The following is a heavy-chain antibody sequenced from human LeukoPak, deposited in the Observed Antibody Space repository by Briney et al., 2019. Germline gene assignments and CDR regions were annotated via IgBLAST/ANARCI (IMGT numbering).Heavy chain of an antibody. CDR1: GFTFSSYS. CDR2: ISSSSSYI. D-gene: IGHD2-2*01. Sequence: NSGGSLRLSCAASGFTFSSYSMNWVRQAPGKGLEWVSSISSSSSYIYYADSVKGRFTISRDNAKNSLYLQMNSLRAEDTAVYYCARDWGYCSSTSCHSIGDAFDIWGQGTMVTVSS. J-gene: IGHJ3*02. V-gene: IGHV3-21*01. CDR3: ARDWGYCSSTSCHSIGDAFDI.